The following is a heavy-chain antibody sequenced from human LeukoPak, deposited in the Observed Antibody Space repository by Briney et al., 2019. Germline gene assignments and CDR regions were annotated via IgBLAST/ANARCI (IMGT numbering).Heavy chain of an antibody. D-gene: IGHD6-19*01. V-gene: IGHV3-53*01. CDR1: GFTVSSNY. J-gene: IGHJ4*02. CDR3: ARDAYSSGWYSDY. CDR2: IYSGGST. Sequence: GGSLRLSCAASGFTVSSNYMSWVRQAPGKGLEWLSVIYSGGSTYYADSVKGRFTISRDNSKNTLYLQMNSLRAEDTAVYYCARDAYSSGWYSDYWGQGTLVTVSS.